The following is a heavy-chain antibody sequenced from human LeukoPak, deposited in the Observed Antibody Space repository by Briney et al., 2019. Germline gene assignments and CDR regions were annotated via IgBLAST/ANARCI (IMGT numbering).Heavy chain of an antibody. CDR3: ARESLTWLQSRTSWFDP. CDR2: IYYSGST. D-gene: IGHD5-24*01. CDR1: GGSFSGYY. V-gene: IGHV4-34*01. Sequence: SETLSLTCAVYGGSFSGYYWSWIRQPPGKGLEWIGTIYYSGSTYYNPSLKSRVTISVDSSKNQFSLRLSSVTAADTAVYYCARESLTWLQSRTSWFDPWGQGTLVTVSS. J-gene: IGHJ5*02.